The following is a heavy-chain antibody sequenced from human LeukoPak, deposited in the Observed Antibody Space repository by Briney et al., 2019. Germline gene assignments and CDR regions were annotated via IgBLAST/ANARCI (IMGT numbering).Heavy chain of an antibody. J-gene: IGHJ5*02. Sequence: NPGGSLRLSCAASGFTFSSYWMSWIRQPPGKGLEWIGEINHSGSTNYNPSLKSRVTISVDTSKNQFSLKLSSVTAADTAVYYCARGLVAAPDNWFDPWGQGTLVTVSS. V-gene: IGHV4-34*01. CDR3: ARGLVAAPDNWFDP. CDR2: INHSGST. D-gene: IGHD6-6*01. CDR1: GFTFSSYW.